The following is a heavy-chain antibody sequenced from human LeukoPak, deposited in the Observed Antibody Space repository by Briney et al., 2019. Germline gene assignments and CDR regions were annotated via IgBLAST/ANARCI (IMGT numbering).Heavy chain of an antibody. V-gene: IGHV5-10-1*01. CDR3: ARPQNRWGSLDY. CDR1: GYSFTSYW. CDR2: IDPSDSYT. D-gene: IGHD7-27*01. J-gene: IGHJ4*02. Sequence: GESLKISCKGSGYSFTSYWISWVRQMPGKGLEWMGRIDPSDSYTNYSPSFQGHVTITADKSIGTAYLQWSSLKASDTAMYYCARPQNRWGSLDYWGQGTLVTVSS.